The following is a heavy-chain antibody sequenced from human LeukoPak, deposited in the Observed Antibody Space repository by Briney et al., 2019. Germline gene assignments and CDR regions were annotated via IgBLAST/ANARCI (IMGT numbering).Heavy chain of an antibody. CDR2: INSDGSTT. Sequence: GGSLRLSCGASGFTFSRYWMHWVRQAPGKGLVWVSRINSDGSTTTYADSVKGRFTVSRDNSKNTLYLQMNSLRAEDRAVYYCAKEQTSSGFFDYWGQGTLVTVSS. J-gene: IGHJ4*02. D-gene: IGHD3-10*01. V-gene: IGHV3-74*01. CDR1: GFTFSRYW. CDR3: AKEQTSSGFFDY.